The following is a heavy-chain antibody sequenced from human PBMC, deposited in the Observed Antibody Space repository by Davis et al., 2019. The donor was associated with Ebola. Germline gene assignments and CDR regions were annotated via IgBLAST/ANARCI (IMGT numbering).Heavy chain of an antibody. CDR1: GFTFSSYG. CDR2: ISYDGSNK. V-gene: IGHV3-30*18. J-gene: IGHJ5*02. CDR3: VKGTTPWFDP. D-gene: IGHD1-7*01. Sequence: GESLKISCAAFGFTFSSYGMHWVRQAPGKGLEWVAVISYDGSNKYYADSVKGRFTISRDNSKNTLYLQMNSLRAEDTAVYYCVKGTTPWFDPWGQGTLVTVSS.